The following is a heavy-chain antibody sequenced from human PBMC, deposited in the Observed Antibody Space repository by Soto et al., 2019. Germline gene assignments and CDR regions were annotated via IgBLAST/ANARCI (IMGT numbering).Heavy chain of an antibody. CDR3: AREKRQTFAFDY. J-gene: IGHJ4*02. Sequence: EVQLVESGGGVVQPGGSLRLSCAASGFTFSSYAMHWVRQAPGKGLEYVSAISSNGGSTYYANSVKGRFTISRDNSKNALYLQMGSLRAEDMAVYYCAREKRQTFAFDYWGQGTLVTVSS. CDR1: GFTFSSYA. D-gene: IGHD3-16*01. CDR2: ISSNGGST. V-gene: IGHV3-64*01.